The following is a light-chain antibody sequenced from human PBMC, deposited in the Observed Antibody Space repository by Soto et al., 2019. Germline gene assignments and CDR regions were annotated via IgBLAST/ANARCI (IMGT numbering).Light chain of an antibody. CDR2: GAS. CDR1: QSVSSN. J-gene: IGKJ1*01. Sequence: EIVMTQSPATLSVSPGERATLSCRASQSVSSNLAWYQQKPGQAPRLLIYGASTRATGIPARFSGSGSGTEFTLTISSLQSEDFAVYYCHEYSDWPTWTFGQGTKVDIK. V-gene: IGKV3-15*01. CDR3: HEYSDWPTWT.